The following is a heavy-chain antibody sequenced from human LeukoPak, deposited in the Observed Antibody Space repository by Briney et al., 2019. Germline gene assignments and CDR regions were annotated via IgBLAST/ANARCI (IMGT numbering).Heavy chain of an antibody. CDR2: IYSGGST. Sequence: GGSLRLSCAASGFTVSSNYMSWVRQAPGKGLEWVSVIYSGGSTYYADSVKGRFAISRDNSKNTLYLQMNSLRAEDTAVYYCAIRGRYYDFWSGIVDYWGQGTLVTVSS. J-gene: IGHJ4*02. D-gene: IGHD3-3*01. V-gene: IGHV3-66*02. CDR1: GFTVSSNY. CDR3: AIRGRYYDFWSGIVDY.